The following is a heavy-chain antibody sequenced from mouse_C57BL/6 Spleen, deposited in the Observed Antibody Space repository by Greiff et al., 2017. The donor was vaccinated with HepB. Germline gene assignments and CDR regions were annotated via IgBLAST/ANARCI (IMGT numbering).Heavy chain of an antibody. CDR3: ARCTTVVSPFAD. CDR2: IHPNSGST. Sequence: VKLQESGAELVKPGASVKLSCKASGYTFTSYWMHWVKQRPGQGLEWIGMIHPNSGSTNYNEKFKSKATLTVDKSSRTAYMHLSSLTSEDSAVYNCARCTTVVSPFADWGQGTLVTVSA. J-gene: IGHJ3*01. V-gene: IGHV1-64*01. D-gene: IGHD1-1*01. CDR1: GYTFTSYW.